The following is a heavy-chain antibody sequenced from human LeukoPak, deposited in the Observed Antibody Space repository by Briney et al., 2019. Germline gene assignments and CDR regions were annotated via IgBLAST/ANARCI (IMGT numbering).Heavy chain of an antibody. V-gene: IGHV3-21*01. CDR2: ISSSSSYI. J-gene: IGHJ6*03. CDR3: ARMTTVANGYMDV. D-gene: IGHD4-11*01. Sequence: GGSLRLSCAASGFTFSSYSMNWVRQAPGKGLEWVSSISSSSSYIYYADSVKGRFTISRDNAKNSLYLQMSSLRAEDTAVYYCARMTTVANGYMDVWGKGTTVTVSS. CDR1: GFTFSSYS.